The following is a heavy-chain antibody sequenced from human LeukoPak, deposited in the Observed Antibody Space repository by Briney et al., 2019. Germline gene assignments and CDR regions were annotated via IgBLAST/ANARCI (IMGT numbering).Heavy chain of an antibody. J-gene: IGHJ4*02. D-gene: IGHD1-26*01. CDR1: GYTFTGYY. CDR3: AREKMVGAPKLLDY. Sequence: ASVKLTCTASGYTFTGYYLHWVRQAPGQGLEWMGWINPNSGGTNYAQKFQGRVTMTRETSISTVHMELSRLRSDDTAVYFCAREKMVGAPKLLDYWGQGTLVTVSS. V-gene: IGHV1-2*02. CDR2: INPNSGGT.